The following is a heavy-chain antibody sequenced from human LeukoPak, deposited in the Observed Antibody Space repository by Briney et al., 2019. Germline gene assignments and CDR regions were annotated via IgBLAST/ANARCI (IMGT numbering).Heavy chain of an antibody. V-gene: IGHV3-30*04. D-gene: IGHD2-8*01. J-gene: IGHJ4*02. CDR1: GLTFSTYA. CDR2: ISSDGKSK. Sequence: GGPLNLSCAASGLTFSTYAFHWVGRAQAPELECVVVISSDGKSKIYADSVKGRFSISRDNSKNTLVLPVNILRTEDTAVYYCARDPMADFDYWGQGALVTVSS. CDR3: ARDPMADFDY.